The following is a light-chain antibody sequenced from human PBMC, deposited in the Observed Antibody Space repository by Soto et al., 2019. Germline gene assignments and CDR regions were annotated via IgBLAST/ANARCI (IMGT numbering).Light chain of an antibody. J-gene: IGKJ4*01. CDR2: SAS. CDR3: QPYNNWPLT. V-gene: IGKV3-15*01. Sequence: EIVMTQSPATLSVSPGERATLSCRASQSVTTNLAWYQQRPGQALRLLIYSASIRATGIPARFSGSGSGTEFTLTIPSLQSEDFAVYYCQPYNNWPLTFGGGTKVDIK. CDR1: QSVTTN.